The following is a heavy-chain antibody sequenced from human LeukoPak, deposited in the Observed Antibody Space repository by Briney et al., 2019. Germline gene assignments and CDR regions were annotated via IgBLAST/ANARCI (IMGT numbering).Heavy chain of an antibody. CDR1: GFTFDDYA. CDR3: AKVSHYYYGMDV. Sequence: GGSLRLSCAASGFTFDDYAMHWVRQAPGKGLEWVSGISWNSGSIGYADSVKGRFTISRDNAKNSLYLQMNSLRAEDTALYYCAKVSHYYYGMDVWGQGTTVTVSS. CDR2: ISWNSGSI. V-gene: IGHV3-9*01. J-gene: IGHJ6*02.